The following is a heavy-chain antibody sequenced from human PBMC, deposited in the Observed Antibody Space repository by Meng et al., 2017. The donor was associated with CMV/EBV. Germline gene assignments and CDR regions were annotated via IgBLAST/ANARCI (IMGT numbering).Heavy chain of an antibody. CDR3: ARVWDSGWNY. V-gene: IGHV4-34*01. D-gene: IGHD3-22*01. CDR2: INHSGST. CDR1: GGSFSGYY. Sequence: QFHLGGAGRVTPSQTPTLTCDVYGGSFSGYYWSWLRQPPGKELEWIGEINHSGSTNYNPSLKSRVTISVDTSKNQFSLKLSSVTAADTAVYYCARVWDSGWNYWGQGTLVTVSS. J-gene: IGHJ4*02.